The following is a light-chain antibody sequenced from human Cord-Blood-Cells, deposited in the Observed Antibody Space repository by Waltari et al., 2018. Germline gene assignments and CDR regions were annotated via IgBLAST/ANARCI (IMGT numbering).Light chain of an antibody. CDR3: SSYTSSSFYV. V-gene: IGLV2-14*01. CDR2: EVS. Sequence: QSALTQPASVSGSPVQSITISCTGTSSDVGGYNYASWYQQPPGKAPKLMIYEVSNRPSGVSNRFSGSKSGNTASLTISGLQAEDEADYYCSSYTSSSFYVFGTGTKVTVL. CDR1: SSDVGGYNY. J-gene: IGLJ1*01.